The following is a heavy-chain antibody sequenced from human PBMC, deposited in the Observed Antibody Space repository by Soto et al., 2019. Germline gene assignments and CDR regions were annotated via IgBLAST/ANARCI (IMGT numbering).Heavy chain of an antibody. D-gene: IGHD3-3*01. J-gene: IGHJ6*02. Sequence: EEQLLESGGDLVQPGGSLKLSCAASGFTFSSYAMNWVRQAPGKGLEWVSSINGNGRKTSYADSVRGRFTISRDNPKKTLFLHVNSLRAEDTAVYYCVKDLNFDFWTGYRYYAMEIWGQGTTVTVS. CDR3: VKDLNFDFWTGYRYYAMEI. CDR1: GFTFSSYA. CDR2: INGNGRKT. V-gene: IGHV3-23*01.